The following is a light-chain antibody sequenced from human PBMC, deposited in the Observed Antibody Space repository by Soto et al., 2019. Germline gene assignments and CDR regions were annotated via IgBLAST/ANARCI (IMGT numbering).Light chain of an antibody. CDR3: QQYGSSPPMYT. CDR1: QSVSSSY. Sequence: EIVLTQSPGTLSLSPGERATLSCRASQSVSSSYLAWYQQKPGQAPRLIIYGASSRATGIPDRFSGSGSGTDFTLTISRREPEDFEVDYCQQYGSSPPMYTFGQGTKLEIK. V-gene: IGKV3-20*01. CDR2: GAS. J-gene: IGKJ2*01.